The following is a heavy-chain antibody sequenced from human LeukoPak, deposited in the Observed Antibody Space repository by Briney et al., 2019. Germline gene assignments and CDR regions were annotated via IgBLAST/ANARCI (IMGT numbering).Heavy chain of an antibody. CDR3: ARNHIVTGAYFDS. V-gene: IGHV4-4*07. CDR1: GDSISSYY. Sequence: SETLSLTCTVSGDSISSYYWNWIRQPAGKGLEWIGRIYASGYTEYNPSLQTRVTMSVDTSKNEFSLKVDTVTAADTAVYFCARNHIVTGAYFDSWGQGILVTVSS. CDR2: IYASGYT. D-gene: IGHD2-21*02. J-gene: IGHJ4*02.